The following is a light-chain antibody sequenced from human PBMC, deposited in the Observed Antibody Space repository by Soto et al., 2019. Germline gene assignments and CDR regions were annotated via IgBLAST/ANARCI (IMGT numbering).Light chain of an antibody. CDR3: GTWDSSLSAGV. CDR1: SSNIGNNY. J-gene: IGLJ2*01. CDR2: ENN. V-gene: IGLV1-51*02. Sequence: QSALTQPPSVSAAPGQKVTISCSGSSSNIGNNYVSWYQQLPGTAPKLLIYENNKRPSGIPDRFSGSKSGTSATLGITGLQTGDEADYYCGTWDSSLSAGVFGGGTKRTVL.